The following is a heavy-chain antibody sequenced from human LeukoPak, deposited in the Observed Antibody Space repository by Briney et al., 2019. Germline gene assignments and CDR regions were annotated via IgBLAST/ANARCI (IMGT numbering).Heavy chain of an antibody. CDR3: ARAYYSTSWYGV. D-gene: IGHD2-2*01. CDR2: IYSGGTT. J-gene: IGHJ3*01. V-gene: IGHV3-53*01. CDR1: GFTVSNNY. Sequence: GGSLRLSCAVSGFTVSNNYMTWVRQAPGKGLEWVSVIYSGGTTYYADSVKGRFTISRDNSKNTLYLQMNSLRAEDTAVYYCARAYYSTSWYGVWGQGTLVTVSS.